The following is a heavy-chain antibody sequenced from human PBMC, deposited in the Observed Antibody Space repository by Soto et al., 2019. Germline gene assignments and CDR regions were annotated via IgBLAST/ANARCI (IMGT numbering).Heavy chain of an antibody. J-gene: IGHJ3*02. D-gene: IGHD5-18*01. Sequence: GSSVKVSCKASGYTFTGYYMHWVRQAPGQGLEWMGWINPNSGGTNYAQKFQGWVTMTRDTSISTAYMELSRLRSDDTAVYYCARGDVDTAMVIAPDAFEIWGQGTMVTVSS. CDR1: GYTFTGYY. V-gene: IGHV1-2*04. CDR2: INPNSGGT. CDR3: ARGDVDTAMVIAPDAFEI.